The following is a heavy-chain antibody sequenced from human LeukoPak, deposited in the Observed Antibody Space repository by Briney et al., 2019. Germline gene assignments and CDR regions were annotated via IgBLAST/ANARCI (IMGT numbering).Heavy chain of an antibody. V-gene: IGHV1-18*04. D-gene: IGHD5-18*01. CDR1: GYTFTSYG. CDR2: ISAYNGNT. CDR3: ARVEHTAMVRAHFDY. J-gene: IGHJ4*02. Sequence: ASVKVSCKASGYTFTSYGISWVRQAPRQGLEWMGWISAYNGNTNYAQKLQGRVTMTTDTSTSTAYMELRSLRSDDTAVYYCARVEHTAMVRAHFDYWGQGTLVTVSS.